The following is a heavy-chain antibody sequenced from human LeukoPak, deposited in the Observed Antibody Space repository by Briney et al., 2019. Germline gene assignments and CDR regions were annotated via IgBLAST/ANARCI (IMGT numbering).Heavy chain of an antibody. D-gene: IGHD3-10*01. CDR3: ARLSEMLRGPVVIYYFEH. CDR2: ISSSGRTT. V-gene: IGHV3-48*03. CDR1: GFTFSSYE. J-gene: IGHJ4*02. Sequence: AGGSLRLSCAASGFTFSSYEMNWVRQAPGKGLEWVSYISSSGRTTYYADSVKGRFTMSRDNAKNSVYLQMNSLRAEDTAVYYCARLSEMLRGPVVIYYFEHWGQGTLVSVSS.